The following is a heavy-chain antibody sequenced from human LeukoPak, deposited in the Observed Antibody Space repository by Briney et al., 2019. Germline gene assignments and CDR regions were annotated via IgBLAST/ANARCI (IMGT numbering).Heavy chain of an antibody. CDR2: INHSGST. D-gene: IGHD5-12*01. CDR1: GGSFSGYY. Sequence: PSETLSLTCAVYGGSFSGYYWSWIRQPPGKGLEWIEEINHSGSTNYNPSLKSRVTISVDTSKNQFSLQLNSVTPEDTAVYYCVRLVGGDIDYWGQGTLVTVSS. J-gene: IGHJ4*02. CDR3: VRLVGGDIDY. V-gene: IGHV4-34*01.